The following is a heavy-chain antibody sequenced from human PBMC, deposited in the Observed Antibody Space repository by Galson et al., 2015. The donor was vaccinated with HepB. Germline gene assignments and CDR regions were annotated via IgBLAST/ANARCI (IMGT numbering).Heavy chain of an antibody. Sequence: LRLSCAVSGITFSRYGMSWVRQAPGKGLEWVSGSSRTGGRAYYADSVKGRFAVSRDKSKNTLYLQMNSLRADDTALYYCAIAYEMDTLFLGYDAFDIRGQGTMITVSS. J-gene: IGHJ3*02. D-gene: IGHD5-24*01. V-gene: IGHV3-23*01. CDR3: AIAYEMDTLFLGYDAFDI. CDR1: GITFSRYG. CDR2: SSRTGGRA.